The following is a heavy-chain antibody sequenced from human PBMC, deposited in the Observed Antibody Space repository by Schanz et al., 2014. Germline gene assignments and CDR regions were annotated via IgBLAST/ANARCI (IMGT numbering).Heavy chain of an antibody. V-gene: IGHV3-66*01. CDR3: ARGGPAYYFDD. CDR1: GFSVGNKY. Sequence: EVPLAESGGGLVQPGGSLRLSCAASGFSVGNKYMNWVRQAPGKGLEWVSFIYIGGNTYYADSVKGRFTISRDNSKNTVYIQMNSLRAEDTAVYYCARGGPAYYFDDWGQGTLVTVSS. J-gene: IGHJ4*02. CDR2: IYIGGNT.